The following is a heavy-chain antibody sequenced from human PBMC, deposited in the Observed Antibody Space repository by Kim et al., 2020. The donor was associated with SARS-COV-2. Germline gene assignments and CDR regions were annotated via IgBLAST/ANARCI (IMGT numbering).Heavy chain of an antibody. J-gene: IGHJ4*02. CDR3: ARESWYCSSTSCYFDY. CDR2: IYSGGST. Sequence: GGSLRLSCAASGFTVSSNYMSWVRQAPGKGLEWVSVIYSGGSTYYADSVKGRFTISRDNSKNTLYLQMNSLRAEDTAVYYCARESWYCSSTSCYFDYWGQGTLVTVSS. CDR1: GFTVSSNY. V-gene: IGHV3-53*01. D-gene: IGHD2-2*01.